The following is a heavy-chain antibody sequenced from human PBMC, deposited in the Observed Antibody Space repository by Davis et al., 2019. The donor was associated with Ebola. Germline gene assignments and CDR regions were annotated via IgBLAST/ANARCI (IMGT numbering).Heavy chain of an antibody. Sequence: GSLRLSCTVSGGSISSYYWSWIRQPPGKGLEWIGEINHSGSTNYNPSLKSRVTISVDTSKNQFSLKLSSVTAADTAVYYCARGIGGAVGWFDPWGQGTLVTVSS. CDR3: ARGIGGAVGWFDP. CDR2: INHSGST. CDR1: GGSISSYY. J-gene: IGHJ5*02. D-gene: IGHD3-16*01. V-gene: IGHV4-34*01.